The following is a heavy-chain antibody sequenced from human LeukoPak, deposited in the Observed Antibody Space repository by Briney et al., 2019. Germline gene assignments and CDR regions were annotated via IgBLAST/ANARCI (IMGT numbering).Heavy chain of an antibody. D-gene: IGHD1-14*01. Sequence: SETLSLTCTVSGDSISSYYWSWIRQPPGKGLEWIGYIHTSGSTNYNPSLKSRVTISVDTSKNQFSLKLSSVTAADTAVYYCARVGSPIIAFDIWGQGTMVTVSS. V-gene: IGHV4-4*09. J-gene: IGHJ3*02. CDR1: GDSISSYY. CDR3: ARVGSPIIAFDI. CDR2: IHTSGST.